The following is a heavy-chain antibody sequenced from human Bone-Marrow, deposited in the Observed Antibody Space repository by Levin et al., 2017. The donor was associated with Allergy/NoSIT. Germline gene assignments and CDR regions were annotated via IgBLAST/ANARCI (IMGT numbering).Heavy chain of an antibody. CDR2: ISLDGNNE. V-gene: IGHV3-30*04. Sequence: GGSLRLSCAASGFTFSLYAMHWVRQAPGKGLEWVAVISLDGNNEYYADSVKGRFTISRDTSKNTLYLQMSSLRVEDTAVYYCARDSGHRPGGGGGWFDTWGQGTVVTVSS. D-gene: IGHD4-23*01. CDR1: GFTFSLYA. CDR3: ARDSGHRPGGGGGWFDT. J-gene: IGHJ5*02.